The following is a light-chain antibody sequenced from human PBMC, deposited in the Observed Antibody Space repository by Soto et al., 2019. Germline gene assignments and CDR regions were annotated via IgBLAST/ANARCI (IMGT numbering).Light chain of an antibody. CDR2: GNS. V-gene: IGLV1-40*01. Sequence: QSVLTQPPSVSGAPGQRVTISCTGSISIIGAGYDVHWYQQLPGTAPKLLIYGNSNRPSGVPDRFSGSKSGTSASLAITGLQAEDDADYYCQSYDSSLSGYVFGTGTKLTVL. J-gene: IGLJ1*01. CDR1: ISIIGAGYD. CDR3: QSYDSSLSGYV.